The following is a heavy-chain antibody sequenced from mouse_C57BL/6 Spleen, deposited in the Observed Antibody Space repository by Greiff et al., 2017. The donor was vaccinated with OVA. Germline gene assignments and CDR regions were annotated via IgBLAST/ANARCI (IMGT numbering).Heavy chain of an antibody. CDR3: TRGELWAWFAY. V-gene: IGHV6-6*01. CDR1: GFTFSDAW. Sequence: EVKVEESGGGLVQPGGSMKLSCAASGFTFSDAWMDWVRQSPEKGLEWVAEIRNKANNHATYYAESVKGRFTISRDDSKSSVYLQMNSIRAEDTGIYYCTRGELWAWFAYWGQGTLVTVSA. CDR2: IRNKANNHAT. J-gene: IGHJ3*01. D-gene: IGHD1-1*02.